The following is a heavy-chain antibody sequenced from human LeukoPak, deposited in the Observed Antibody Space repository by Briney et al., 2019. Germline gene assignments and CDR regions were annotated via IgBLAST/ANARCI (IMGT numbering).Heavy chain of an antibody. V-gene: IGHV3-23*01. D-gene: IGHD3-22*01. J-gene: IGHJ6*02. CDR1: GFTFSSYA. Sequence: GGSLRLSCAASGFTFSSYAMSWVRQAPGKGLEWVSAISGSGGSTYYADSVKGRFTISRDNSKSTLYLQMNSLRAEDTAVYYCAKGRQYYYDSSGYYPRDLKPYYYYGMDVWGQGTTVTVSS. CDR2: ISGSGGST. CDR3: AKGRQYYYDSSGYYPRDLKPYYYYGMDV.